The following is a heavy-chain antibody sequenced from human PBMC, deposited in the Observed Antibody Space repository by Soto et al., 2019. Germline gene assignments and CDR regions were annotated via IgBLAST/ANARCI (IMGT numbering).Heavy chain of an antibody. Sequence: QVQLQQWGAGLLKPSETLSLTCAVDSGSFSTYYCSWTRQPPGKGLEWIGEIHPSGDTDYNPSLSNRAPISLDTSQTQFSLKLTSVTAADTAVYFCSRGRDPHTGGRTWGQGTLVTVSS. J-gene: IGHJ5*02. CDR2: IHPSGDT. CDR3: SRGRDPHTGGRT. V-gene: IGHV4-34*02. CDR1: SGSFSTYY. D-gene: IGHD3-16*01.